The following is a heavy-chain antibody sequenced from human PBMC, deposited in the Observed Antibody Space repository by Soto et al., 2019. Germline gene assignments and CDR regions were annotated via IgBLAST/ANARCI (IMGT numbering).Heavy chain of an antibody. CDR1: GGSISSSSYY. CDR2: IYYSGST. CDR3: ARLRILKNYYYYGMDV. V-gene: IGHV4-39*01. J-gene: IGHJ6*02. Sequence: QLQLQESGPGLVKPSETLSLTCTVSGGSISSSSYYWGWIRQPPGKGLEWIGSIYYSGSTYYNPSLKSRVTISVDTSKNQFSLKLSSVTAADTAVYYCARLRILKNYYYYGMDVWGQGTTVTVSS. D-gene: IGHD3-16*01.